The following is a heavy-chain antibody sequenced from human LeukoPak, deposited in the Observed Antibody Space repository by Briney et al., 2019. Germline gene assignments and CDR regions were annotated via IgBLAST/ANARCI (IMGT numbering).Heavy chain of an antibody. Sequence: SETLSLTCTVSGYSISSGYYWGWIRQPPGKGLEWIGSIYHSGSTYYNPSLKSRVTISVDTSKNQFSLKLSSVTAADTAVYYCARPPRGDCSSTSCYWSPWGQGTLVTVSS. CDR2: IYHSGST. V-gene: IGHV4-38-2*02. D-gene: IGHD2-2*01. J-gene: IGHJ5*02. CDR1: GYSISSGYY. CDR3: ARPPRGDCSSTSCYWSP.